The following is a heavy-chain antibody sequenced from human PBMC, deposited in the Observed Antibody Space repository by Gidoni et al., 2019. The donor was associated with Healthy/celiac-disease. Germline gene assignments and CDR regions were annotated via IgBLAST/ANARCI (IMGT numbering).Heavy chain of an antibody. V-gene: IGHV4-31*01. CDR2: IYYSGST. D-gene: IGHD4-17*01. Sequence: QLQLQESGPVLVKPSPTLSLTCLVSAGSLSSGGSYWSWIRQHPGNGLEWTGYIYYSGSTYYSPYLKSHVTKSVDTSKNQFSLELSSVTAADRAVYYCARGVGDYAWVYWGQGTLVTVSS. J-gene: IGHJ4*02. CDR3: ARGVGDYAWVY. CDR1: AGSLSSGGSY.